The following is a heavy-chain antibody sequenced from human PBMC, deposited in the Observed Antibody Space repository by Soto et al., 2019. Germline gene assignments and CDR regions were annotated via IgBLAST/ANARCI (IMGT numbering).Heavy chain of an antibody. D-gene: IGHD3-10*01. Sequence: QVQLVESGGGVVQPGRSLRLSCAASGFTFSSYGMHWVRQAPGKGLEWVAVIWYDGSNKYYADSVKGRFTISRDNSKNTLYLQMNSLRAEDTAVYYCAGDPYHYGSAFWGQGTLVTVSS. J-gene: IGHJ4*02. CDR1: GFTFSSYG. CDR2: IWYDGSNK. V-gene: IGHV3-33*01. CDR3: AGDPYHYGSAF.